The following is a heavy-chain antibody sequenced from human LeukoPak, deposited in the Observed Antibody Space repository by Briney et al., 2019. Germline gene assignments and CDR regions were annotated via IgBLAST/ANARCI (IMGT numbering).Heavy chain of an antibody. CDR3: ARLSGGWGYFDY. CDR2: IYPSGST. CDR1: DSSISSAYY. Sequence: SETLSLTCTVSDSSISSAYYWGWIRQPPGKGLEWIGSIYPSGSTYYNPSLKSRVTISINTSKNQFSLKLSSVTAADTAVYYCARLSGGWGYFDYWGQGTLVTVSS. J-gene: IGHJ4*02. D-gene: IGHD1-26*01. V-gene: IGHV4-38-2*02.